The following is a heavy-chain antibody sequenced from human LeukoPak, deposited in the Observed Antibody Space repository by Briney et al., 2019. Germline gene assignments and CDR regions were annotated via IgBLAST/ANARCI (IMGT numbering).Heavy chain of an antibody. CDR1: GYTFTGFY. CDR2: INPNSGGT. J-gene: IGHJ4*02. V-gene: IGHV1-2*04. D-gene: IGHD1/OR15-1a*01. Sequence: GASVEVSCKASGYTFTGFYMHWVRQAPGQGLEWMGWINPNSGGTKYAPKFQDWVTMTTDTSIATAYSDLSRLSFDDTAVYYCARDANSALTLDYWGQGTLVTVSS. CDR3: ARDANSALTLDY.